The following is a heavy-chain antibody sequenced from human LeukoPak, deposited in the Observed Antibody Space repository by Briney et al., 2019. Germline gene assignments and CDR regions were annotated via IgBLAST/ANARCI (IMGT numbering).Heavy chain of an antibody. Sequence: ASVKVSCKASGDTFSSYAISWVRQAPGQGLEWMGGIIPIFGTANYAQKFQGRVTITADESTSTAYMELSSLRSEDTAVYYCARAGGVEWLLPFDYWGQGTLVTVSS. CDR1: GDTFSSYA. CDR2: IIPIFGTA. CDR3: ARAGGVEWLLPFDY. D-gene: IGHD3-3*01. V-gene: IGHV1-69*01. J-gene: IGHJ4*02.